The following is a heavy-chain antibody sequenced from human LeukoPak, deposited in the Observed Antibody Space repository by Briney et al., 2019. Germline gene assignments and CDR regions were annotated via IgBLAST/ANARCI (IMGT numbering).Heavy chain of an antibody. CDR3: ARDSITGGYYGMDV. Sequence: GESLKISCKGSGYSFTGYYMHWVRQAPGQGLEWMGWINPNSGGTNYAQKFQGRVTMTRDTSISTAYMELSRLRSDDTAVYYCARDSITGGYYGMDVWGQGTTVTVSS. CDR1: GYSFTGYY. CDR2: INPNSGGT. D-gene: IGHD1-14*01. J-gene: IGHJ6*02. V-gene: IGHV1-2*02.